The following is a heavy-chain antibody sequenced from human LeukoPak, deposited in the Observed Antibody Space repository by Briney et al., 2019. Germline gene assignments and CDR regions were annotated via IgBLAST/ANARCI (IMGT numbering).Heavy chain of an antibody. D-gene: IGHD3-10*01. V-gene: IGHV1-3*01. CDR1: GYTFTNYA. J-gene: IGHJ4*02. CDR2: INAGNGNT. Sequence: GASVKVSCKASGYTFTNYAVHWVRQAPGQRLEWMGWINAGNGNTKYSQNFQGRVTITRDTSASTAYMELSSLRSEDTAVYYCAKGTWIRGSYYFDYWGQGTLVTVSS. CDR3: AKGTWIRGSYYFDY.